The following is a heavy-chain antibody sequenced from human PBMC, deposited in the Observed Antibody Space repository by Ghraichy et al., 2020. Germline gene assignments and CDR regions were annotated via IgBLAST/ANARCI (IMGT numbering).Heavy chain of an antibody. CDR2: ISYDGSNK. D-gene: IGHD1-26*01. J-gene: IGHJ4*02. Sequence: GESLNISCAASGFTFSSYGMHWVRQAPGKGLEWVAVISYDGSNKYYADSVKGRFTISRDNSKNTLYLQMNSLRAEDTAVYYCAKDSLDNSGSYHPVGYFDYWGQGTLVTVSS. CDR3: AKDSLDNSGSYHPVGYFDY. CDR1: GFTFSSYG. V-gene: IGHV3-30*18.